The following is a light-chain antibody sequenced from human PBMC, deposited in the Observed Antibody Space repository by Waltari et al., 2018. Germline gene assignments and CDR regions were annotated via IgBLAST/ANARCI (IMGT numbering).Light chain of an antibody. Sequence: EIVLTQSPGTLSLSPGERATLSCRASQSFTSISLTLYQQKLGQAPRLLIYGTSSSAARIPDRFCGWGFGTDFTLTIIILEPEDFAVYYCQQYDGEVVTFGGGTKV. V-gene: IGKV3-20*01. CDR1: QSFTSIS. CDR3: QQYDGEVVT. CDR2: GTS. J-gene: IGKJ4*01.